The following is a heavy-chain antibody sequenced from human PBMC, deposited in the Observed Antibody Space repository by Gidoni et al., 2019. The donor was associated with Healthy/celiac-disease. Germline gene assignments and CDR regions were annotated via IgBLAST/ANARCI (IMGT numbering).Heavy chain of an antibody. CDR1: GYTFTSYG. V-gene: IGHV1-18*01. CDR3: ARDSKLLRVDGYGMDV. CDR2: ISAYNGNT. J-gene: IGHJ6*02. Sequence: VQLVQSGAEATKPGASVKVSCKASGYTFTSYGISWVRRAPGQGLEWRGWISAYNGNTNYAQKLQGRVTMTTDTSTSTAYMGLRSLRSDDTAVYYCARDSKLLRVDGYGMDVWDQGTTVTVSS. D-gene: IGHD2-15*01.